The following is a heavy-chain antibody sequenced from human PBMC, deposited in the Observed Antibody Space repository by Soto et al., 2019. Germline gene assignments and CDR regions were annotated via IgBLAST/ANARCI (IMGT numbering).Heavy chain of an antibody. CDR3: AKETTVTRGAFDY. Sequence: QVQLVESGGGVVQPGRSLRLSCAASGFTFSSYGRHWVRQAPGKGLVWVAVISYDGSNKYYADSVKGRFTISRDNSKNTLYLQMNSLRAEDTAVYYCAKETTVTRGAFDYWGQGTLVTVSS. J-gene: IGHJ4*02. CDR2: ISYDGSNK. V-gene: IGHV3-30*18. D-gene: IGHD4-17*01. CDR1: GFTFSSYG.